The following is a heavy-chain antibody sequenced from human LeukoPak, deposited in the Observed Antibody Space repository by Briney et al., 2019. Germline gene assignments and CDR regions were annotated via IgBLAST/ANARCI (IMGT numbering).Heavy chain of an antibody. CDR1: GGSISSYY. CDR2: IYYSGST. D-gene: IGHD6-13*01. V-gene: IGHV4-59*01. J-gene: IGHJ4*02. CDR3: ARGAAGTRDY. Sequence: PSETLSLTCTVSGGSISSYYWGWIRQPPGKGLEWIGYIYYSGSTKYNPSLTSRVTISVDTSKNQFSLNLSSVTAADTAVYYCARGAAGTRDYWGQGTLVTVSS.